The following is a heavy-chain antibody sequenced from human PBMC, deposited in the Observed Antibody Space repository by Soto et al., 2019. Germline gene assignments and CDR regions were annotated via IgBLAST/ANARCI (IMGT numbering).Heavy chain of an antibody. J-gene: IGHJ5*02. D-gene: IGHD3-16*02. CDR2: FDPEDGEP. Sequence: GASLKVSCKVSGYTLTELSIHWVRQAPGKGLEWMGGFDPEDGEPIYAQKFQGRVTMTEDTSTDTAYMELSSLRSEDTAVYYCATSIMITFGGVIVINPLPNWFDPWGQGTLVTVSS. CDR1: GYTLTELS. CDR3: ATSIMITFGGVIVINPLPNWFDP. V-gene: IGHV1-24*01.